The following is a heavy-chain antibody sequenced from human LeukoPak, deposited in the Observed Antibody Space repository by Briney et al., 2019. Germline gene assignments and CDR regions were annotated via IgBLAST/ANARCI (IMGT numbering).Heavy chain of an antibody. J-gene: IGHJ4*01. D-gene: IGHD3-10*01. V-gene: IGHV1-24*01. CDR3: TREIVVEPAQTSMVRGVLWRSDF. CDR1: GDTLTELS. CDR2: FDPKEGER. Sequence: ASVKVSCKVSGDTLTELSMHWVRQAPGKGLEWMGGFDPKEGERVYAQNFQGRFTMTEDTSSGTAYMELNSLRSEDTAVYCTTREIVVEPAQTSMVRGVLWRSDFWGHGTLVTVSS.